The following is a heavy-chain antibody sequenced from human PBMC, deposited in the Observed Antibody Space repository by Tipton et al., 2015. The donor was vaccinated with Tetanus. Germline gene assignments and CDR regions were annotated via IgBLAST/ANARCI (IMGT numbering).Heavy chain of an antibody. CDR1: GGTFSSYA. CDR2: IIPIFGTA. Sequence: QLVQSGAEVKKPGSSVKVSCKASGGTFSSYAISWVRQVPGQGLEWMGVIIPIFGTANYAQKFQGSVTITADKSTSTAYMELSSRSSAGTAVYDCAGGAIFGVVIPGGYYYGMDVWGQGPTVAASS. J-gene: IGHJ6*01. V-gene: IGHV1-69*06. CDR3: AGGAIFGVVIPGGYYYGMDV. D-gene: IGHD3-3*01.